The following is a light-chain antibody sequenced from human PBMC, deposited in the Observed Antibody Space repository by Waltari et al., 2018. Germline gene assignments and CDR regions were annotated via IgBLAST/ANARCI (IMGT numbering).Light chain of an antibody. Sequence: QSALTQPPSASGTPGQGVTISCSGSCFHIGRNYVSWYQQLSGAAPKLLMFKNDQRPSGVPDRFSGTRSGASASLAIIGLRSEDEADYYCAVWDDVLSSWVFGGGTKLTVL. CDR1: CFHIGRNY. J-gene: IGLJ3*02. V-gene: IGLV1-47*01. CDR3: AVWDDVLSSWV. CDR2: KND.